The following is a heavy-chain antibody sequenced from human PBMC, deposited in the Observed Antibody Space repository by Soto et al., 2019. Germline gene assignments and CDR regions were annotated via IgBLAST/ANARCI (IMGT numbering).Heavy chain of an antibody. D-gene: IGHD3-16*01. CDR3: ATRRTFVDLLIPPFDP. V-gene: IGHV4-34*01. J-gene: IGHJ5*02. Sequence: SETLSLTCAVYGGSVNGYYWNWIRQPPGKGLEWIGEINHTGGTHYTPSLKSRVTMSVDTSKNQFSLRLSSVTAADTAIYYCATRRTFVDLLIPPFDPGGQGTQDTVSS. CDR2: INHTGGT. CDR1: GGSVNGYY.